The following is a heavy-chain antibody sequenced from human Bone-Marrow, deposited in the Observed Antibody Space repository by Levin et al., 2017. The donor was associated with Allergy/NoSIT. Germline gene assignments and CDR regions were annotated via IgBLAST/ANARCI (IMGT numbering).Heavy chain of an antibody. J-gene: IGHJ4*02. CDR3: ARDSLGSYCSGGSCQK. CDR2: ISSSGSTI. V-gene: IGHV3-11*01. D-gene: IGHD2-15*01. Sequence: PGESLKISCAASGFTFSDYYMSWIRQAPGKGLEWVSYISSSGSTIYYADSVKGRFTISRDNAKNSLYLQMNSLRAEDTAVYYCARDSLGSYCSGGSCQKWGQGTLVTVSS. CDR1: GFTFSDYY.